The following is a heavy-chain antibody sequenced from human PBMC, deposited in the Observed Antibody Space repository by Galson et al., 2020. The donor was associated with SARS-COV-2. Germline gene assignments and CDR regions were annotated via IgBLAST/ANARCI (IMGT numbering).Heavy chain of an antibody. CDR3: AKLGGIAAAGTDY. V-gene: IGHV3-9*01. CDR1: GFTFDDYA. J-gene: IGHJ4*02. D-gene: IGHD6-13*01. Sequence: GGSLRLSCAASGFTFDDYAMHWVRQSPGKGLEWVSGISWNSGSIGYADSVKGRFTISRDNAKNSLYLQMNSLRAEDTALYYCAKLGGIAAAGTDYWGQGTLVTVSS. CDR2: ISWNSGSI.